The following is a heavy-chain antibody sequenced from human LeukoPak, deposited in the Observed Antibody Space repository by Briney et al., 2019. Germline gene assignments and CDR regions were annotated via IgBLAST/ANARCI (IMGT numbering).Heavy chain of an antibody. CDR3: AKAGRQYYYETSGDAFDI. CDR2: ISGSGGST. CDR1: GFTFSSYA. V-gene: IGHV3-23*01. J-gene: IGHJ3*02. D-gene: IGHD3-22*01. Sequence: GGSLRLSCAASGFTFSSYAMSWVRQAPGKGLEWVSGISGSGGSTFYADSVKGRFTISRDNSKNTVYLQMNSLRAEDTAVFYCAKAGRQYYYETSGDAFDIWGQGTMVTVSS.